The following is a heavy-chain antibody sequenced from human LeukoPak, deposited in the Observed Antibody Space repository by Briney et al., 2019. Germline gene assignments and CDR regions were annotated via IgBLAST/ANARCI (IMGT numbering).Heavy chain of an antibody. V-gene: IGHV3-13*01. CDR1: GFTFSSFD. CDR3: ARGPPRGKYYYMDV. CDR2: IGTASDT. D-gene: IGHD1-1*01. Sequence: GGSLRLSCAPSGFTFSSFDMHWVPQPTGQGLEWVSTIGTASDTYYPGSVEGRFTLSRDNAKNSLYLQMNSLTAGDTAVYYCARGPPRGKYYYMDVWGKGTTVTVSS. J-gene: IGHJ6*03.